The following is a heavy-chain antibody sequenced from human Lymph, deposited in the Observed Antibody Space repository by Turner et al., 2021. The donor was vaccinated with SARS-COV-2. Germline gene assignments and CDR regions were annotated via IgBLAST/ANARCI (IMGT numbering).Heavy chain of an antibody. D-gene: IGHD3-10*01. J-gene: IGHJ4*02. CDR3: ARDLRFGELPAADH. CDR2: IWYDGSNK. V-gene: IGHV3-33*01. CDR1: GFTFSSYG. Sequence: QVQLVESGGGVVQPGRSLRLSCAASGFTFSSYGMHWVRQAQGKGLEWVAVIWYDGSNKYYADSVKGRINISRDNSKNRLYLKMNSLRAEDTAVYYCARDLRFGELPAADHWGQGTLVTVSS.